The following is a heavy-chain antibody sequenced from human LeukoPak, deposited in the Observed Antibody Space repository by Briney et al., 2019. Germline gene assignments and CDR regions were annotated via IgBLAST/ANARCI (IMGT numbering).Heavy chain of an antibody. D-gene: IGHD3-3*01. J-gene: IGHJ6*03. CDR1: GLTFNNYA. CDR2: MSSSGGSI. Sequence: PGGSLRLSCAASGLTFNNYAMSWVRQAPGKGLEWVSAMSSSGGSIYYADSVKGRFTISRDNSKNTLYLQMNSLRAEDTAVYYCAKDRRFLEWLPTPSDVXXKGTAVTVS. V-gene: IGHV3-23*01. CDR3: AKDRRFLEWLPTPSDV.